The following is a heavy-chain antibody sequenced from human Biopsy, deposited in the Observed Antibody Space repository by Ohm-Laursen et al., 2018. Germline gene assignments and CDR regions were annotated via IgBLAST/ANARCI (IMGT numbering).Heavy chain of an antibody. V-gene: IGHV1-24*01. J-gene: IGHJ4*02. Sequence: ASVKVSCKVSGYTLTDLSMHWVRQAPGKGLEWMGGFAPENGKTIYAQKFQGRVTMTEDTSTDTAYMEPSNLRSEDTAVYYCAGDINNWNVNYWGQGTLVIVSS. D-gene: IGHD1-20*01. CDR2: FAPENGKT. CDR1: GYTLTDLS. CDR3: AGDINNWNVNY.